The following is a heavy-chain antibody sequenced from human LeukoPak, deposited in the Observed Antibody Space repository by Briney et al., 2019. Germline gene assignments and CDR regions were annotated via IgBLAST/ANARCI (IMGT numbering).Heavy chain of an antibody. Sequence: ASVKVSCKASGYTFTDYYMHWVRQAPGQGLEWMGWINPNSGGTNYAQKFQGRVTMTRDTSITTAYMELSRLSSDDTAVYYCARHPGKVTNDWYFDLWGRGTLVTVSS. CDR3: ARHPGKVTNDWYFDL. CDR2: INPNSGGT. D-gene: IGHD4-23*01. CDR1: GYTFTDYY. V-gene: IGHV1-2*02. J-gene: IGHJ2*01.